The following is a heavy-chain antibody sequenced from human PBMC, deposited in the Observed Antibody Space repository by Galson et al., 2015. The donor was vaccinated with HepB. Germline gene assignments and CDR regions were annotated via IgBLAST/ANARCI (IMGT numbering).Heavy chain of an antibody. CDR1: GFTFSSHS. V-gene: IGHV3-23*01. J-gene: IGHJ4*02. Sequence: SLRLSCAATGFTFSSHSMNWVRQAPEKGLEWVSGIRSSDGSTHYAASVKGRFTISRDDSKNTLYLQMNSLGAEDTAVYYCVKGWGGSRSSSYDYWGRGTLGTVSS. CDR3: VKGWGGSRSSSYDY. CDR2: IRSSDGST. D-gene: IGHD1-14*01.